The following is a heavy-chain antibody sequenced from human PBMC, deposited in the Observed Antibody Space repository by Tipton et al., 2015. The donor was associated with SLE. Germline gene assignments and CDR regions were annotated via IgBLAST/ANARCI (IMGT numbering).Heavy chain of an antibody. V-gene: IGHV4-31*11. CDR2: IYYSGYT. D-gene: IGHD3-10*01. CDR1: GFSISSGGYS. J-gene: IGHJ5*02. Sequence: TLSLTCAVSGFSISSGGYSWSWIRQHPGKGLEWIGYIYYSGYTYYNPSLKSRVSISLDTSKNQFSLKLTSVTAADTAVYYCARDLSYYGSARYWFDRWGQGTLVTVSS. CDR3: ARDLSYYGSARYWFDR.